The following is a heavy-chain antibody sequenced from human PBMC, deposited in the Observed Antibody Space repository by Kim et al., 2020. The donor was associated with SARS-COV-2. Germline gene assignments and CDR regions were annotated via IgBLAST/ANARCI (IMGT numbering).Heavy chain of an antibody. Sequence: GGSLRLSCAASGFTFDDYAMHWVRQAPGKGLEWVSGISWNSGSIGYADSVKGRLTISRDNAKHSLYLQMNSLRAEDTASHSCANDTYLRSVPYALWGQG. J-gene: IGHJ3*01. CDR1: GFTFDDYA. CDR3: ANDTYLRSVPYAL. V-gene: IGHV3-9*01. D-gene: IGHD3-16*01. CDR2: ISWNSGSI.